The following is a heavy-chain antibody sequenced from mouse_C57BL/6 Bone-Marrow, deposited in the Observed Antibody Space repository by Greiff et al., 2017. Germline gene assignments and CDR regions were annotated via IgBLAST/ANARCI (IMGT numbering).Heavy chain of an antibody. CDR1: GFNIKDDY. J-gene: IGHJ2*01. CDR3: TTGSY. V-gene: IGHV14-4*01. CDR2: IDPENGDT. Sequence: VHVKQSGAELVRPGASVKLSCTASGFNIKDDYMHWVKQRPEQGLEWIGWIDPENGDTEYASKFQGKATITADTSSNTAYLQLRSLTSEDTAVYYCTTGSYWGQGTTLTVSS.